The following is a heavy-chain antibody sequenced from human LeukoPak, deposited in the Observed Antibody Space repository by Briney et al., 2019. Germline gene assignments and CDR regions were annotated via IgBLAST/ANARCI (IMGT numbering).Heavy chain of an antibody. V-gene: IGHV1-18*01. D-gene: IGHD6-6*01. CDR1: GYTFTSYG. CDR3: ARGAAARPRSADDY. J-gene: IGHJ4*02. CDR2: ISAYNGNT. Sequence: EASVKVSCKASGYTFTSYGISWVRQAPGQGLEWMGWISAYNGNTNYAQKLQGRVTMTTDTSTSTAYMELRSLRSDDTAVYYCARGAAARPRSADDYWGQGTLVTVSS.